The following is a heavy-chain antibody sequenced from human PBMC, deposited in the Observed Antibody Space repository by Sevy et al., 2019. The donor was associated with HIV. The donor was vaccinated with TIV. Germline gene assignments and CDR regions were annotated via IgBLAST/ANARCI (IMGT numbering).Heavy chain of an antibody. D-gene: IGHD3-22*01. CDR2: ISSGSSYI. J-gene: IGHJ4*02. Sequence: GGSLRLSCAASGFTFNYFNMNWVRQAPGKGLEWVSSISSGSSYIKYADSVQGRFTISRDNAKSSLYLQMNSLSAEDTDVYYCARNRDYYDSSGFSYWGQGTLVTVSS. CDR3: ARNRDYYDSSGFSY. V-gene: IGHV3-21*06. CDR1: GFTFNYFN.